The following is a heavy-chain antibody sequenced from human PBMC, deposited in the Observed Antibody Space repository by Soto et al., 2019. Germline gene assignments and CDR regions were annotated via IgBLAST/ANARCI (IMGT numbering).Heavy chain of an antibody. J-gene: IGHJ4*02. CDR3: ARAPRGQWPSFEY. CDR2: IYSGGST. Sequence: EVQRVETGGGLIQPGGSLRLSCAASGFTVSSNYMSWVRQAPGKGLEWVSGIYSGGSTYYADSVKGRFTISRDNSKNTLYSQMNSLRAENTAVYCCARAPRGQWPSFEYWGQGTLVTVS. D-gene: IGHD6-19*01. V-gene: IGHV3-53*02. CDR1: GFTVSSNY.